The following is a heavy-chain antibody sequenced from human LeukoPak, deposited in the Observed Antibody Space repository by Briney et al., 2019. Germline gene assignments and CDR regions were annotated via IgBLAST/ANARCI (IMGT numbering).Heavy chain of an antibody. V-gene: IGHV3-23*01. CDR3: AKNIGGLDY. J-gene: IGHJ4*02. D-gene: IGHD2/OR15-2a*01. CDR1: GFTFSSFG. Sequence: GGSLRLSCAASGFTFSSFGMTWVRQAPGMGLEWVSGISGSDGSTYYADSVKGRFTISRDNSKNTLYLQMNSLRVEDAALYYRAKNIGGLDYWGQGTLVTVSS. CDR2: ISGSDGST.